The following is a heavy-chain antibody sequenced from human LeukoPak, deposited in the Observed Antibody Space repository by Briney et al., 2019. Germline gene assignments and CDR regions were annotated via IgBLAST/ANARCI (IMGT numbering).Heavy chain of an antibody. D-gene: IGHD2-2*01. CDR1: GGSISSHY. CDR3: ARGHCSSTSCSRNWFDP. Sequence: SETLSLTCTVSGGSISSHYWSWIRQPPGKGLEWIGYIYYSGSTNYNPSLKSRVTISVDTSRNQFSLKLSAVTAADTAVYYCARGHCSSTSCSRNWFDPWGQGTLVTVSS. V-gene: IGHV4-59*11. J-gene: IGHJ5*02. CDR2: IYYSGST.